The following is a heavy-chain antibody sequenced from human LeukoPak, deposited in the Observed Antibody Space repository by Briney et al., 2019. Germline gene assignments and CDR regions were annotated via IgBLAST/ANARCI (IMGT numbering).Heavy chain of an antibody. CDR3: ARDAGNDPLLFYGMDV. D-gene: IGHD2-8*01. J-gene: IGHJ6*02. CDR2: INTNTGNP. V-gene: IGHV7-4-1*02. Sequence: ASVKVSCKAPGYTFTSYAMNWVRQAPGQGLEWMGGINTNTGNPTYAQGFTGRFVFSLDTSVSTAYLQISSLKAEDTAVYYCARDAGNDPLLFYGMDVWGQGTTVTVSS. CDR1: GYTFTSYA.